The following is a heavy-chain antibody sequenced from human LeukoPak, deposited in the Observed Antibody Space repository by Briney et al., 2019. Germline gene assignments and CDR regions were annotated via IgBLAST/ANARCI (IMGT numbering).Heavy chain of an antibody. CDR2: ISSGSSYI. J-gene: IGHJ4*02. Sequence: KSGGSLRLSCAASGFTFSSTSMNWVRQAPGKGLEWVSSISSGSSYIFYADSVKGRFTISRDNAKNSLYLQMNSLRAEDTAVYYCARDRYSSAWYEEWGQGTLVTVSS. V-gene: IGHV3-21*01. CDR3: ARDRYSSAWYEE. D-gene: IGHD6-19*01. CDR1: GFTFSSTS.